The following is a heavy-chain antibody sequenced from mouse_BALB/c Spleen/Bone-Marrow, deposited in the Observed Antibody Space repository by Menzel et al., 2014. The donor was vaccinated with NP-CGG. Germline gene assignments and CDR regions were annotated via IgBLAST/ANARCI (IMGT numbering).Heavy chain of an antibody. CDR2: ITPSNGRT. D-gene: IGHD2-3*01. CDR1: GYTFTSYW. J-gene: IGHJ1*01. CDR3: ARWLLQYFDV. V-gene: IGHV1S81*02. Sequence: VQLQQSGAELVKPGASVKLSCKASGYTFTSYWMHWVKQRPGQGLEWIGEITPSNGRTNYNEKFKSKATLTVDKSSNTAYMQLSSLTSEDSAVYYCARWLLQYFDVWGAGTTVTVSS.